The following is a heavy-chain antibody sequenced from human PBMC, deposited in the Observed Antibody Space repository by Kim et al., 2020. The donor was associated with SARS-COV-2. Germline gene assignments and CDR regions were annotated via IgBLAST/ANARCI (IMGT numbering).Heavy chain of an antibody. CDR1: GYTFTTYW. J-gene: IGHJ4*02. CDR3: ARRGAYDYTNLAAY. Sequence: GESLKISCQGSGYTFTTYWIAWVRQMPGKGLEWMGIIYPEDSHTSYSPSFEGQVSISVNKSINTAYLQWSSLKASDTAMYYCARRGAYDYTNLAAYWGQGTLVTVSS. D-gene: IGHD4-4*01. V-gene: IGHV5-51*01. CDR2: IYPEDSHT.